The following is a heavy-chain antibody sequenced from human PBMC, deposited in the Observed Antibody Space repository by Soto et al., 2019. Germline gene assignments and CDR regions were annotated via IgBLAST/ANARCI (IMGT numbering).Heavy chain of an antibody. V-gene: IGHV3-23*01. Sequence: EVQLLESGGGLVQPGGSLRLSCAASGFTFSSYAMSWVRQAPGKGLEWVSGISGSGARTYYADSVKGRFTISRDNSKNTLYLQMDSLRAGDMALFYCASRRSSGWLLPFDYWGQGTLVTVSS. CDR2: ISGSGART. J-gene: IGHJ4*02. D-gene: IGHD6-19*01. CDR1: GFTFSSYA. CDR3: ASRRSSGWLLPFDY.